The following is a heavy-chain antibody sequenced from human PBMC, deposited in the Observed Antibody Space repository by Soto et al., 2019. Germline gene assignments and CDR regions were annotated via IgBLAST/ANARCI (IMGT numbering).Heavy chain of an antibody. CDR2: IIPIFGTA. V-gene: IGHV1-69*13. CDR1: RGPLSSYA. CDR3: ARVSLSRDGDGYDYYYYGMDV. Sequence: GASVTVSWTASRGPLSSYAIRWVRHAPGQGLEWMGGIIPIFGTANYAQKFPGRVTITADESTSTAYMELSSLRSEDTAVYYWARVSLSRDGDGYDYYYYGMDVWGQGTTVTVSS. D-gene: IGHD2-21*01. J-gene: IGHJ6*02.